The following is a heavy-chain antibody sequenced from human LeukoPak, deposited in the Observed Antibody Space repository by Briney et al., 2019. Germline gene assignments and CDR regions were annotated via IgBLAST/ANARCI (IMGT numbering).Heavy chain of an antibody. V-gene: IGHV4-59*08. D-gene: IGHD2-2*01. CDR3: ARGYCSSTSCYHNWFDP. CDR1: GGSISSYY. CDR2: IYYSGST. J-gene: IGHJ5*02. Sequence: PSETLSLTCTVSGGSISSYYWSWIRQPPGKGLEWIGYIYYSGSTNYNPSLKSRVTISVDTSKNQFSLKLSSVTAADTAVYYCARGYCSSTSCYHNWFDPWGQGTLVTVSS.